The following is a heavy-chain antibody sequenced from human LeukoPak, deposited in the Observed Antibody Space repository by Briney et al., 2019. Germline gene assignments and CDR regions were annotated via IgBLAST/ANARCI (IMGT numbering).Heavy chain of an antibody. D-gene: IGHD3-3*01. CDR2: ISHRGRT. J-gene: IGHJ4*02. CDR1: GGPVSGYY. Sequence: PSETLSLTRAVYGGPVSGYYWSWLRQPPEKGLEWIGEISHRGRTHYTPSLQSRVTMSVDTSKNQFALNLNSVTAADTAVYYCARVPLRFLEPFDYWGQGILVTVSS. CDR3: ARVPLRFLEPFDY. V-gene: IGHV4-34*01.